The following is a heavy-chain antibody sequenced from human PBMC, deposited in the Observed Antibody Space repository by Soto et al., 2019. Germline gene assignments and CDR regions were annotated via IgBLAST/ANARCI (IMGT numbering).Heavy chain of an antibody. J-gene: IGHJ6*02. CDR3: ARDYYGMDV. V-gene: IGHV4-59*01. CDR1: GGSISSYY. Sequence: QVQLQESGPGLVKPSETLSLTCTVSGGSISSYYWSWIRQPPGKGLEWIGYIYYSGSTNYNPSLQSRVTISVDTSKNQFSLKLSSVTAADTAVYYCARDYYGMDVWGQGTTVTVSS. CDR2: IYYSGST.